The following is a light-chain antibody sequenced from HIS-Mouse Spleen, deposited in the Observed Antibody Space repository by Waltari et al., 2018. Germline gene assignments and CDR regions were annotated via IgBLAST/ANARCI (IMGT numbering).Light chain of an antibody. CDR1: ALPKKY. CDR2: EDS. V-gene: IGLV3-10*01. CDR3: YSTDSSGNHRV. Sequence: SYELTQPPSVSVSPGQTARITCSGDALPKKYAYWYQQKSGQAPVRVIYEDSKRPSGTPEGFSGSSSGKMATLTIRGAQVEDEADYYCYSTDSSGNHRVFGGGTKLTVL. J-gene: IGLJ2*01.